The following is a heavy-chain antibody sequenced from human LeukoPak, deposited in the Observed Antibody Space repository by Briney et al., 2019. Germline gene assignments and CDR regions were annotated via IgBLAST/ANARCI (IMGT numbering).Heavy chain of an antibody. D-gene: IGHD1-26*01. CDR3: ASRGTGSYYDY. V-gene: IGHV3-21*06. Sequence: GGSLRLSCAASGFSFSTYIMNWARLAPGKGLEWVSSISDNSNYIYYADSVKGRFAISRDNAKNSLYLQMDSLRAEDTAVYYCASRGTGSYYDYWGQGTLVTVSS. CDR1: GFSFSTYI. CDR2: ISDNSNYI. J-gene: IGHJ4*02.